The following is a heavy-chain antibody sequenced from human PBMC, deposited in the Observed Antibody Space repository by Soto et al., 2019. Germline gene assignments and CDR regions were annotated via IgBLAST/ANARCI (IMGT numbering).Heavy chain of an antibody. J-gene: IGHJ4*02. Sequence: QVQLVQSGAEVKKPGASVKVSCKASGYTFTKYYMHWVRQAPGQGLEWMGIMHPAGGSTSYAQKFQGRVTLTRDMSTGTVYTELSSLRSEDTAVYYCARVDSSGSLDYWGQGTLVTVSS. D-gene: IGHD3-22*01. V-gene: IGHV1-46*01. CDR2: MHPAGGST. CDR3: ARVDSSGSLDY. CDR1: GYTFTKYY.